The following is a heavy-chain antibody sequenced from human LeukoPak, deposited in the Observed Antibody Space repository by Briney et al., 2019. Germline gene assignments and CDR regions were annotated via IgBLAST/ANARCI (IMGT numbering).Heavy chain of an antibody. CDR1: GYTFTGYY. CDR3: ARDQPRRGPGNHDY. D-gene: IGHD1-26*01. J-gene: IGHJ4*02. V-gene: IGHV1-2*02. Sequence: GASVKVSCKASGYTFTGYYMHWVRQAPGQGLEWMGWINPNSGGTNYAQKFQGRVTMTRDTSISTAYMELSRLRSDDTAVYYCARDQPRRGPGNHDYWGQGTLDTVSS. CDR2: INPNSGGT.